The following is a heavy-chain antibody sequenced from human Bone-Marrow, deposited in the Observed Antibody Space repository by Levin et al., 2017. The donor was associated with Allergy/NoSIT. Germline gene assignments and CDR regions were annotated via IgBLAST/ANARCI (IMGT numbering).Heavy chain of an antibody. Sequence: GGSLRLSCAASGFTFSSYAMSWVRQAPGKGLEWVSSINAGGGTTFYADSVKGRFTISRDNSKSTLYMQMNSLRAEDTAVYYCAKKWIPTSQAGYFDCWGQGTLVTVSS. D-gene: IGHD5-18*01. V-gene: IGHV3-23*01. CDR3: AKKWIPTSQAGYFDC. CDR2: INAGGGTT. CDR1: GFTFSSYA. J-gene: IGHJ4*02.